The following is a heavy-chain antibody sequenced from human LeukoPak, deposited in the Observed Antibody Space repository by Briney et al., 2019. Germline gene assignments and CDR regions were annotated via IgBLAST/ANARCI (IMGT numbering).Heavy chain of an antibody. J-gene: IGHJ6*02. CDR1: GFTFTTYA. CDR3: AKDLSCGMDV. D-gene: IGHD1-26*01. V-gene: IGHV3-23*01. Sequence: GGSLRLSCAASGFTFTTYAMAWVRQAPGKGLEWVSAISGSGGSTYYADSVKGRFTISRDNSKDTLYLQMKSLRAEDTALYYCAKDLSCGMDVWGQGTTVTVSS. CDR2: ISGSGGST.